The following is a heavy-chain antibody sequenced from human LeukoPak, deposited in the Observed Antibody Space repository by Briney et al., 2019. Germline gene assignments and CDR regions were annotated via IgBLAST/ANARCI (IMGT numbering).Heavy chain of an antibody. J-gene: IGHJ3*02. CDR3: AKDWAGSGVFDI. Sequence: PGGSLRLSCAASGFTFDDYAMHWVRQAPGKGLEWVSGISWNSGSINYVDSVKGRFTISRDNAKNSLFLQMNSLTAEDTALYYCAKDWAGSGVFDIWGQGTMVIVSS. CDR2: ISWNSGSI. D-gene: IGHD2-15*01. V-gene: IGHV3-9*01. CDR1: GFTFDDYA.